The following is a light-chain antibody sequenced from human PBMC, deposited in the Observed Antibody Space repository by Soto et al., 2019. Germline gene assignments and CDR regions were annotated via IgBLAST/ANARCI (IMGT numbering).Light chain of an antibody. CDR2: EVS. CDR3: SSYRGASTGL. CDR1: SGDVGGYNY. J-gene: IGLJ1*01. V-gene: IGLV2-14*01. Sequence: QSVLTQPASVSGSPGQSITISCTGTSGDVGGYNYVSWYQQHPGKAPKLMIYEVSNRPSGVSYRFSGSKSGNTASLTISGLQAEDEADYHCSSYRGASTGLFGTGTKVTVL.